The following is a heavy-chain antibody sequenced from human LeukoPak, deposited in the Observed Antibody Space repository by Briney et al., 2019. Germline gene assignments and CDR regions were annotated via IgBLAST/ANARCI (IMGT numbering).Heavy chain of an antibody. CDR3: ARDGMVRGVIIWDAFDI. CDR2: ISSSSSTI. CDR1: GFTFSSYS. J-gene: IGHJ3*02. D-gene: IGHD3-10*01. V-gene: IGHV3-48*02. Sequence: GGSLRLSCAASGFTFSSYSMNWVRQAPGKGLEWVSYISSSSSTIYYADSVKGRFTISRDNAKDSLYLQMNSLRDEDTAVYYCARDGMVRGVIIWDAFDIWGQGTMVTVSS.